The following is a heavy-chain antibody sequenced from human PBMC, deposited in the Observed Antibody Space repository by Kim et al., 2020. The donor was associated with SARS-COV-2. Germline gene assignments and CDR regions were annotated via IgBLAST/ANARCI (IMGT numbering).Heavy chain of an antibody. Sequence: GGSLRLSCAASGFTFSSYGMHWVRQAPGKGLEWVAVISYDGSNKYYADSVKGRFTISRDNSKNTMYLQMNSLRAEDTAVYYCARDLERITIFHPYYYGMDVWGQGTTVTVSS. D-gene: IGHD3-9*01. CDR2: ISYDGSNK. CDR3: ARDLERITIFHPYYYGMDV. J-gene: IGHJ6*02. CDR1: GFTFSSYG. V-gene: IGHV3-33*05.